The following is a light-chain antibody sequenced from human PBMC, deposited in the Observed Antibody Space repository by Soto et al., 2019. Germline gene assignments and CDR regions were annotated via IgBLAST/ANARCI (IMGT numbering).Light chain of an antibody. CDR3: CSYAGSYYV. V-gene: IGLV2-11*01. Sequence: QSALTRPRSVSGSPGQSVTISFTGTSSDVGGYNYVSWYQQHPGKAPKLMIYDVSKRPSGVPDRFSGSKSGNTASLTISGLQAEDEADYYCCSYAGSYYVFGTGTKVTVL. CDR2: DVS. CDR1: SSDVGGYNY. J-gene: IGLJ1*01.